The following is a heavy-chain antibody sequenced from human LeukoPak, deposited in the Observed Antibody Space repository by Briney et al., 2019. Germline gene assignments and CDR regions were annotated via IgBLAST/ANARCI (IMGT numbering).Heavy chain of an antibody. CDR3: ARLYASIAVAGYFDY. CDR2: IYYSGST. D-gene: IGHD6-19*01. J-gene: IGHJ4*02. CDR1: GGSISSSSYY. Sequence: PSETLSLTCTVSGGSISSSSYYWGWIRQPPGKGLEWIGSIYYSGSTYYNPSLKSRVTISVDTSKNQFSLKLSSVTAADTVVYYCARLYASIAVAGYFDYWGQGTLVTVSS. V-gene: IGHV4-39*07.